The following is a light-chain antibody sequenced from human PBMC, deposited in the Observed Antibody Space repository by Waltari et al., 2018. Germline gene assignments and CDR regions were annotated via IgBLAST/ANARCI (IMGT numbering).Light chain of an antibody. V-gene: IGKV3-20*01. CDR3: QQYGRSVLT. CDR1: QSVSSTY. Sequence: EIVLTQSPGTLSLSPGERVTLSCRASQSVSSTYLAWYQQKTGQAPRLLIYGASNRATGIPDRFSGSGSGTDFTLTIGRLEPEDFAVYYCQQYGRSVLTFGGGTKVEIK. CDR2: GAS. J-gene: IGKJ4*01.